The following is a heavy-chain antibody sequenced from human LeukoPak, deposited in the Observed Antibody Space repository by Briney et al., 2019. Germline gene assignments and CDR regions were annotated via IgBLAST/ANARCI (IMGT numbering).Heavy chain of an antibody. CDR1: GFTFSSYE. D-gene: IGHD5-18*01. Sequence: GGSLRLSCAASGFTFSSYEMHWVRQAPGKGLEWISYISSSGSSIYYADSVKGRFTISRDNGKNSLYLQMNSLRAEDTAVYYCARVHYNTAMVDTDYWGQGTLVTVSS. CDR2: ISSSGSSI. V-gene: IGHV3-48*03. CDR3: ARVHYNTAMVDTDY. J-gene: IGHJ4*02.